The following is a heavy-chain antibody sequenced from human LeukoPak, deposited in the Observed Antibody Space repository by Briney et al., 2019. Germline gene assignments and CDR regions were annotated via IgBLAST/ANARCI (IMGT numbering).Heavy chain of an antibody. CDR3: ARAQNYYDSSGYKGAFDY. Sequence: NPSETLSLTCTVSGGSISSYYWSWIRQPPGKGLEWIGYIYYSGSTNYNPSLKSRVTISVDTSKNQFSLKLSSVTAADTAVYYCARAQNYYDSSGYKGAFDYWGQGILVTVSS. D-gene: IGHD3-22*01. CDR2: IYYSGST. J-gene: IGHJ4*02. V-gene: IGHV4-59*01. CDR1: GGSISSYY.